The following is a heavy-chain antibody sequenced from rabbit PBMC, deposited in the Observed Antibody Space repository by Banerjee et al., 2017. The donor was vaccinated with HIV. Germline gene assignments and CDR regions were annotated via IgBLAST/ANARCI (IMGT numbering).Heavy chain of an antibody. Sequence: QEQLEESGGDLVKPEGSLTLTCTASGFSFSNGYVMCWVRQAPGKGLEWIACINTSSGNTVYASWAKGRFTISRTSSTTVTLQMTSLTAADTATYFCARGGGGYAGYGHGDDAFDPWGPGTLVTVS. CDR1: GFSFSNGYV. J-gene: IGHJ2*01. CDR3: ARGGGGYAGYGHGDDAFDP. V-gene: IGHV1S45*01. CDR2: INTSSGNT. D-gene: IGHD7-1*01.